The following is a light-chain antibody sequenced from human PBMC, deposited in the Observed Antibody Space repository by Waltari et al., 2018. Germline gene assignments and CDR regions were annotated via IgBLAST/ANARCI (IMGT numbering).Light chain of an antibody. CDR1: SSDVGGYNY. Sequence: QSALTQPPSASGSRGQSVTISCTGTSSDVGGYNYVSWYQNHPGEAPKLMIFEVNKRPSGVPDRFSGSKSGNTASLTVSGLQAEDDADYYCSSYAGSNNLVFGTGTKVTVL. J-gene: IGLJ1*01. CDR3: SSYAGSNNLV. V-gene: IGLV2-8*01. CDR2: EVN.